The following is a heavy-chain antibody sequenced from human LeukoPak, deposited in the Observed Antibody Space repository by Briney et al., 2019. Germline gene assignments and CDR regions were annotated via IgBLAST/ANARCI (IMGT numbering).Heavy chain of an antibody. J-gene: IGHJ4*02. Sequence: GGSLRLSCAASGFTFSSYSMNWVRQAPGKGLEWVSYISSSRNTIYYADSVKGRFTISRDNAKNSLYLQMNSLRDEDTAVYYCAREYSSSSGSVSDYWGQGTLVTVSS. CDR2: ISSSRNTI. D-gene: IGHD6-6*01. CDR3: AREYSSSSGSVSDY. V-gene: IGHV3-48*02. CDR1: GFTFSSYS.